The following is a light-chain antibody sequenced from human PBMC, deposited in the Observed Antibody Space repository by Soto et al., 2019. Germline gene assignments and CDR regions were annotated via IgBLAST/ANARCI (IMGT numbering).Light chain of an antibody. CDR3: QQRSSWPRT. Sequence: EIVLTQSPATLSLSPGERATLSCRASQSVNRYLAWYQQKPGQAPRLLIYDASNRATGIPARFSASGSGTDFTLTISSLEPEEFAVYYCQQRSSWPRTFGQGTKVDI. V-gene: IGKV3-11*01. J-gene: IGKJ2*02. CDR1: QSVNRY. CDR2: DAS.